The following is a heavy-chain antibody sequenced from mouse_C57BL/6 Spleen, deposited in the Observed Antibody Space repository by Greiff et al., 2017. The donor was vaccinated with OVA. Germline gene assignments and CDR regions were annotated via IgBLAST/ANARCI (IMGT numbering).Heavy chain of an antibody. Sequence: EVHLVESGGGLVKPGGSLKLSCAASGFTFSDYGMHWVRQAPEKGLEWVAYISSGSSTIYYADTVKGRFTISRDNAKNTLFLQMTSLRSEDTAMYYCARGGQLRLRFAYWGQGTLVTVSA. CDR3: ARGGQLRLRFAY. J-gene: IGHJ3*01. CDR2: ISSGSSTI. D-gene: IGHD3-2*02. V-gene: IGHV5-17*01. CDR1: GFTFSDYG.